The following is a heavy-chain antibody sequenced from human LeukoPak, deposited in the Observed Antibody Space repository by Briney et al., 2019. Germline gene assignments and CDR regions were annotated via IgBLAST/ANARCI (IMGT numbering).Heavy chain of an antibody. CDR3: AKDTTGDQWPSYY. V-gene: IGHV3-30*02. J-gene: IGHJ4*02. D-gene: IGHD6-19*01. CDR1: GFTFSRYG. CDR2: IQYDDSIK. Sequence: PGGSLRLSCAASGFTFSRYGMHWVRQAPGKGLEWVAFIQYDDSIKFYADSVRGRFTISRDNSKNTLYLQMNSLRAEDTAVYYCAKDTTGDQWPSYYRGQGTLVTVSS.